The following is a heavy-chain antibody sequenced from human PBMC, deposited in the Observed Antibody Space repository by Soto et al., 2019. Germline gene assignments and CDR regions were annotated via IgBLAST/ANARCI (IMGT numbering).Heavy chain of an antibody. Sequence: QLQLQESGPGLVKPSETLSLTCTVSGGSISSSSYYWGWIRQPPGKGLEWIGSIYYSGSTYYNPSIKSRVTISVDTSKNQFSLKLSSVTAADTAVYYCASLYCSSTSCYFSPYYYYMDVWGKGTTVTVSS. CDR1: GGSISSSSYY. CDR2: IYYSGST. V-gene: IGHV4-39*01. D-gene: IGHD2-2*01. J-gene: IGHJ6*03. CDR3: ASLYCSSTSCYFSPYYYYMDV.